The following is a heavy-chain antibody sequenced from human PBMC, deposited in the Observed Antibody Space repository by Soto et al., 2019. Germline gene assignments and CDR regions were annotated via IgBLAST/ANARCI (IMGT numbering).Heavy chain of an antibody. J-gene: IGHJ6*02. CDR1: GGTFCSYA. CDR3: ARDGQQLAHDGMDV. V-gene: IGHV1-69*13. D-gene: IGHD6-13*01. Sequence: ASVKVSCKASGGTFCSYAISWVRQAPGQGLEWMGGIIPIFGKANYEQKFQGRVTITADESTSTAYMELSSLRSKGTAVDYSARDGQQLAHDGMDVWGQGTTVTVSS. CDR2: IIPIFGKA.